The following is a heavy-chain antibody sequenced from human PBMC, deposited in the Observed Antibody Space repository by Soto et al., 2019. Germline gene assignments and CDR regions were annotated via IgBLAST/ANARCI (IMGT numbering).Heavy chain of an antibody. D-gene: IGHD6-13*01. J-gene: IGHJ6*02. V-gene: IGHV4-30-4*01. Sequence: SETLSLTCFVSGDSINNTYWWSWVRQSPGKGLEWIGCIYYTGITHLNPSLKSRLTMAVDTSKNEFSLKLTSVSAADTAVYYCARDSTSWFPYHGIDVWGQGTTVTVSS. CDR3: ARDSTSWFPYHGIDV. CDR1: GDSINNTYW. CDR2: IYYTGIT.